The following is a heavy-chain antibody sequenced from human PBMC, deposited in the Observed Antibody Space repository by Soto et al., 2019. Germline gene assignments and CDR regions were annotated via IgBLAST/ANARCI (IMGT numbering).Heavy chain of an antibody. CDR3: SKDNGPRVTNNWYFDL. V-gene: IGHV3-23*01. CDR2: VSNGGDYI. J-gene: IGHJ2*01. CDR1: GFTLTRNA. D-gene: IGHD4-17*01. Sequence: EVQLLESGGDLVQPGGSLRLSCAASGFTLTRNAMVWVRQTPGKGLEWVSGVSNGGDYIFYADSVKGRFTISRDHSKNTLHLQMNSLSADDTALYYCSKDNGPRVTNNWYFDLGGRGTRVTVSS.